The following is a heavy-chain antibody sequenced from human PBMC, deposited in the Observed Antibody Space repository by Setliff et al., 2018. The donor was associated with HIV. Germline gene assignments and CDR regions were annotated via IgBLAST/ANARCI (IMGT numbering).Heavy chain of an antibody. Sequence: SETLSLTCVVSGFSIKNDNWWHWVRQTPGKGLEWIGQIFHDGTVTYKPSLESRVTILMDILKNQISLNVTSVTAADTATYYCAKTNIPMPRSGTRLESWGPGRLVTVSS. V-gene: IGHV4-4*02. D-gene: IGHD2-2*02. J-gene: IGHJ4*02. CDR1: GFSIKNDNW. CDR2: IFHDGTV. CDR3: AKTNIPMPRSGTRLES.